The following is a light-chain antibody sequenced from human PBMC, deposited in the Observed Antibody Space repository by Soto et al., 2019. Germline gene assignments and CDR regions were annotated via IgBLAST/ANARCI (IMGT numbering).Light chain of an antibody. CDR1: SSDVGSYNL. J-gene: IGLJ1*01. V-gene: IGLV2-23*01. CDR2: EGS. Sequence: QAVVTQPASVSGSPGQSITISCTGTSSDVGSYNLVSWYQQHPGKAPKLMIYEGSKRPSGVSSRFSGSKSGNTASLTISGLQAGDEADYYCCSYAGSIPYVFGTGTKVTVL. CDR3: CSYAGSIPYV.